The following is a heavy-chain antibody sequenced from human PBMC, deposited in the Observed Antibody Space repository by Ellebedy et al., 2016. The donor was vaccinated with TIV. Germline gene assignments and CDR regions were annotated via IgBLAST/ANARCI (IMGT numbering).Heavy chain of an antibody. CDR2: IIPIFGTA. V-gene: IGHV1-69*13. Sequence: ASVKVSCKASGGTFSSYAISWVRQAPGQGLEWMGGIIPIFGTANYAQKFQGRVTITADESTSTAYMELSSLRSEDTAVYYCARGLGGNQRLAFDIWGQGTMVTVSS. CDR1: GGTFSSYA. CDR3: ARGLGGNQRLAFDI. J-gene: IGHJ3*02. D-gene: IGHD4-23*01.